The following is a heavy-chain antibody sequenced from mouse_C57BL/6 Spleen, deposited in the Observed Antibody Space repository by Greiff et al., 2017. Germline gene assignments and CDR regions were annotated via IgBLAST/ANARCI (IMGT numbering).Heavy chain of an antibody. CDR1: GYAFSSSW. Sequence: VQRVESGPELVKPGASVKISCKASGYAFSSSWMNWVKQRPGKGLEWIGRIYPGDGDTNYNGKFKGKATLTADKSSSTAYMQLSSLTSEDSAVYFCARNGNYDYAMDYWGQGTSVTVSS. CDR3: ARNGNYDYAMDY. V-gene: IGHV1-82*01. CDR2: IYPGDGDT. J-gene: IGHJ4*01. D-gene: IGHD2-1*01.